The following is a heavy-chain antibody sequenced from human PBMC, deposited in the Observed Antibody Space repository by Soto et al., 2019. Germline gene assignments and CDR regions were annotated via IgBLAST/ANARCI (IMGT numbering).Heavy chain of an antibody. D-gene: IGHD3-3*01. J-gene: IGHJ4*02. Sequence: GGSLRLSCAASGFTFSSYAMSWVRQAPGKGLECVSAISGSGGSTYYADSVKGRFTISRDNSKNTLYLQMNSLRAEDTAVYYCAKDSSLRIFAVVNFDYWGQGTLVTVPS. CDR3: AKDSSLRIFAVVNFDY. V-gene: IGHV3-23*01. CDR1: GFTFSSYA. CDR2: ISGSGGST.